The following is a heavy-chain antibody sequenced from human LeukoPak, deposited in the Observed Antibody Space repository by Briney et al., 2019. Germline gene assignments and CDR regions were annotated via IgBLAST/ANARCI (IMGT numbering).Heavy chain of an antibody. CDR1: GGSISNSHW. D-gene: IGHD3-10*01. CDR3: ARGEEHGSGTVHFDY. Sequence: SETLSLTCAVSGGSISNSHWWSWVRQPPRKGLEWIGEIYHGGSTNFNPSLKSRVTISVDRSNNQFSLRLTSVTAANTAVYYCARGEEHGSGTVHFDYWGQGTLVTVSS. CDR2: IYHGGST. V-gene: IGHV4-4*02. J-gene: IGHJ4*02.